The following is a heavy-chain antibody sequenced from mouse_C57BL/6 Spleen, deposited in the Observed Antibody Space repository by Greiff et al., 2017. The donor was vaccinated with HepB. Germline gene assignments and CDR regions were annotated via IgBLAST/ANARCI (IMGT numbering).Heavy chain of an antibody. CDR2: INPNNGGT. Sequence: VQLQQSGPELVKPGASVKIPCKASGYTFTDYNMDWVKQSHGKSLEWIGDINPNNGGTIYNQKFKGKATLTVDKSSSTAYMELRSLTSEDTAVYYCARVYYGLYYYAMDYWGKGTSVTVSS. CDR1: GYTFTDYN. J-gene: IGHJ4*01. V-gene: IGHV1-18*01. D-gene: IGHD2-1*01. CDR3: ARVYYGLYYYAMDY.